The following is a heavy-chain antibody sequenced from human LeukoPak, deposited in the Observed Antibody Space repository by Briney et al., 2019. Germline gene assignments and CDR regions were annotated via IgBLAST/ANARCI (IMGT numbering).Heavy chain of an antibody. D-gene: IGHD3-16*02. CDR1: GGTFSSYA. CDR2: IIPIFGTA. J-gene: IGHJ4*02. V-gene: IGHV1-69*05. CDR3: ARVRPGGYRLGYFDY. Sequence: ASVKVSCKASGGTFSSYAISWVRQAPGQGLEWMGGIIPIFGTANYAQKFQGRVTITTDESTSTAYMELSSLRSEDTAVYYCARVRPGGYRLGYFDYWGQGTLVTVS.